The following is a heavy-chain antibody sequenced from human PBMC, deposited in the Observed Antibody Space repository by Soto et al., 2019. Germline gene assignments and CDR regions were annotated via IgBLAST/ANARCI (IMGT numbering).Heavy chain of an antibody. Sequence: TSETLSLTCTVSGGSISSYYWSWIRQPPGKGLEWIGYIYYSGSTNYNPSLKSGVTISVDTSKNQFSLKLSSVTAADTAVYYCARVDIAFDYWGQGTLVTVSS. D-gene: IGHD2-15*01. CDR1: GGSISSYY. CDR2: IYYSGST. J-gene: IGHJ4*02. CDR3: ARVDIAFDY. V-gene: IGHV4-59*12.